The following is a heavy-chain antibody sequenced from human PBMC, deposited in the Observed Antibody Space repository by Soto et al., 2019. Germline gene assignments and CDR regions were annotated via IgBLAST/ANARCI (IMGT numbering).Heavy chain of an antibody. V-gene: IGHV3-74*01. Sequence: EVQLVESGGGLVQPGGCLRLSCEISGFNFSTYWMHWVRQAPGKGVIWVSRINSDGTTTDYADSVKGRFTISRDNGKKTVYLEMKSLRADDTAVYYCTRDAGGNFYGGFDNWGQGTLVTVSS. CDR1: GFNFSTYW. CDR3: TRDAGGNFYGGFDN. D-gene: IGHD1-26*01. J-gene: IGHJ4*02. CDR2: INSDGTTT.